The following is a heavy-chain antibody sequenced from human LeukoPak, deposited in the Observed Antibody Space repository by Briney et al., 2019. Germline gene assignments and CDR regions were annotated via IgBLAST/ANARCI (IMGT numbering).Heavy chain of an antibody. J-gene: IGHJ6*04. CDR1: GGTFSSYA. Sequence: SVKVPCKASGGTFSSYAISWVRQAPGQGLEWMGGIIPIFGTANYAQKFQGRVTITADKSTSTAYMELSSLRSEDTAVYYCARTLFGELSPTPYYYYGMDVWGKGTTVTVSS. CDR2: IIPIFGTA. D-gene: IGHD3-10*02. CDR3: ARTLFGELSPTPYYYYGMDV. V-gene: IGHV1-69*06.